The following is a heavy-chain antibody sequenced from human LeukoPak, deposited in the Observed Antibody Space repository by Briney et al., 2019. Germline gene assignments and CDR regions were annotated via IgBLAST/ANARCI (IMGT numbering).Heavy chain of an antibody. J-gene: IGHJ5*02. CDR1: GYTFTGYY. V-gene: IGHV1-2*02. D-gene: IGHD2-8*01. Sequence: ASVKVSCKASGYTFTGYYMHWVRQAPGQGLEWMGWINPNSGGTNYAQKFQGRVIMTRDTSISTAYMELSRLRSDDTAVYYCARDVNGRGNWFDPWGQGTLVTVSS. CDR3: ARDVNGRGNWFDP. CDR2: INPNSGGT.